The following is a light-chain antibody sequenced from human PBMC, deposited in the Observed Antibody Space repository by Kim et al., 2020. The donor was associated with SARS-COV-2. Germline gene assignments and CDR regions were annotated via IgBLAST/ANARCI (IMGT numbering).Light chain of an antibody. CDR3: QQYDSFSQYT. J-gene: IGKJ2*01. V-gene: IGKV1-5*01. CDR2: DAS. Sequence: DIQMTQSPSTLSASVGDRVTITCRASERISRRLAWYQQKPGKAPKFLIYDASSLESGVPSRFSGSGSGTEFTLTISSLQPDDFATYFCQQYDSFSQYTFGQGTKLEI. CDR1: ERISRR.